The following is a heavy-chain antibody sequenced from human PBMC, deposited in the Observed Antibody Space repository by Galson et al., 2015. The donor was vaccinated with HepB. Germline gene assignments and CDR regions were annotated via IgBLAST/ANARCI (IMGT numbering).Heavy chain of an antibody. D-gene: IGHD3-16*01. V-gene: IGHV1-69*06. CDR3: AREGDGAYFDY. CDR2: IAPIIGTG. Sequence: SVKVSCKASGDALRNLAINWVRQAPGQGLEWMGGIAPIIGTGNYAQKFQDGLTIVADKSTSTNYMELRSLRSEDTAVYYCAREGDGAYFDYWGQGTLVSVSS. J-gene: IGHJ4*02. CDR1: GDALRNLA.